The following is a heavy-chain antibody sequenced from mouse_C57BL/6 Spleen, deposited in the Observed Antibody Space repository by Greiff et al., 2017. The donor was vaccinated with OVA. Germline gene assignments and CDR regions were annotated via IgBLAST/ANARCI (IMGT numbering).Heavy chain of an antibody. Sequence: QVHVKQPGAELVMPGASVKLSCKASGYTFTSYWMHWVKQRPGQGLEWIGEIDPSDSYTNYNQKFKGKSTLTVDKSSSTAYMQLSSLTSEDSAVYYCARGRFITTDRGYFDVWGTGTTVTVSS. CDR1: GYTFTSYW. CDR2: IDPSDSYT. D-gene: IGHD1-1*01. J-gene: IGHJ1*03. CDR3: ARGRFITTDRGYFDV. V-gene: IGHV1-69*01.